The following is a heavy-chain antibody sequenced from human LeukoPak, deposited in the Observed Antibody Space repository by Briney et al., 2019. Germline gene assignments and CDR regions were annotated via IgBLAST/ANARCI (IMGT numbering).Heavy chain of an antibody. CDR1: GGTFSSYA. CDR2: IIPIFGTA. V-gene: IGHV1-69*13. Sequence: ASVKVSCKASGGTFSSYAISWVRQAPGQGPEWMGGIIPIFGTANYAQKFQGRVTITADESTSTAYMELSSLRSEDTAVYYCAVGYSYGPPPDYWGQGTLVTVSS. J-gene: IGHJ4*02. D-gene: IGHD5-18*01. CDR3: AVGYSYGPPPDY.